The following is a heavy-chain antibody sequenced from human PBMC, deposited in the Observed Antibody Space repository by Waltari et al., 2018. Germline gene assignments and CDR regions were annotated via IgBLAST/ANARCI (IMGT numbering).Heavy chain of an antibody. CDR1: GFTFSTYA. D-gene: IGHD1-1*01. CDR3: ARDRQSGGFRYDY. J-gene: IGHJ4*02. CDR2: ILHDGSNK. V-gene: IGHV3-30*01. Sequence: QVQLVESGGGVVQPGRSLRLSCAASGFTFSTYALHWVRQAPGKGLEWVAVILHDGSNKYYADCVKGRFTISRDNSKNTLYLQMNSLRAEDTATYFCARDRQSGGFRYDYWGQGTLVTVSS.